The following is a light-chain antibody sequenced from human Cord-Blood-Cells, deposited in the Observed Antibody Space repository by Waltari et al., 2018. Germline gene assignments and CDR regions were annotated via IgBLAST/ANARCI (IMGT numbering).Light chain of an antibody. Sequence: QSALTQPRSVSGQPGQSVTTSCTGPSSDFVGYICVSWYQQHPRKAPKLMIYDVSKRPSGVPDRFSGSKSGNTASLTISGLQAEDEADYYCCSYAGSYTVVFGGGTKLTVL. CDR1: SSDFVGYIC. V-gene: IGLV2-11*01. CDR3: CSYAGSYTVV. J-gene: IGLJ2*01. CDR2: DVS.